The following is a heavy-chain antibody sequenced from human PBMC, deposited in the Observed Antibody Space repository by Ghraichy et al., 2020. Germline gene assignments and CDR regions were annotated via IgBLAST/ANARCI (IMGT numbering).Heavy chain of an antibody. D-gene: IGHD6-13*01. CDR3: AKSYGYSSSWYGTSSRENYFDY. CDR1: GFTFSSYG. CDR2: ISYDGSNK. Sequence: GESLNISCAASGFTFSSYGMHWVRQAPGKGLEWVAVISYDGSNKYYADSVKGRFTISRDNSKNTLYLQMNSLRAEDTAVYYCAKSYGYSSSWYGTSSRENYFDYWGQGTLVTVSS. V-gene: IGHV3-30*18. J-gene: IGHJ4*02.